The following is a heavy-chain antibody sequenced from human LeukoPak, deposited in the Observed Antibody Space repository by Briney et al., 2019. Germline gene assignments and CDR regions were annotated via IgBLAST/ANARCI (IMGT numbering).Heavy chain of an antibody. CDR3: VRHYCRTTTCYMFEY. Sequence: PGGSLRLSCAASGFTFSSYAMSWVRQAPGKGLEWVAIIKEHGSEKYYVDSVKGRFTISRDNAENSLYLQMNSLRAEDTAVYYCVRHYCRTTTCYMFEYWGQGTLVTVSS. V-gene: IGHV3-7*01. CDR2: IKEHGSEK. CDR1: GFTFSSYA. J-gene: IGHJ4*02. D-gene: IGHD2-2*01.